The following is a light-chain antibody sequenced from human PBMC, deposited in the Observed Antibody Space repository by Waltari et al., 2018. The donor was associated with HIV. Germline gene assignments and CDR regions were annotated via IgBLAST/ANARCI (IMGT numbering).Light chain of an antibody. V-gene: IGLV2-14*03. CDR1: SSDVGGYNY. CDR3: SSYTSSSPYA. Sequence: QSALPQPASVSGSPGPSITIYCTGTSSDVGGYNYVPWYQQHPGKAPKLMIYDVSNRPSGVSNRFSGSKSGNTASLTISGLQAEDEADYYCSSYTSSSPYAFGTGTKVTVL. CDR2: DVS. J-gene: IGLJ1*01.